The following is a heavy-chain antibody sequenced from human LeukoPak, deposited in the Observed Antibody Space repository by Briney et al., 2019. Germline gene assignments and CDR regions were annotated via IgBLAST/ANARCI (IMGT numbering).Heavy chain of an antibody. CDR3: ARVNYDSSGYYSYYFDY. CDR1: GDSIRSSIYY. J-gene: IGHJ4*02. CDR2: VYYDGSA. D-gene: IGHD3-22*01. V-gene: IGHV4-39*07. Sequence: SETLSLTCGVSGDSIRSSIYYWGWIRQPPGKGLEWIGSVYYDGSAYYNPSLKSRVTISVDTSKNQFSLKLSSVTAADTAVYYCARVNYDSSGYYSYYFDYWGQGTLVTVSS.